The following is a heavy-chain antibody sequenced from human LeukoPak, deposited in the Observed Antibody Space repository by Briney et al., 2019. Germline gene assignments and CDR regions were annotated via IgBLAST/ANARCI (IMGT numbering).Heavy chain of an antibody. D-gene: IGHD3-10*01. J-gene: IGHJ4*02. CDR2: INPNSGDT. V-gene: IGHV1-2*02. Sequence: EASVKVSCKASGYTFTDYFIHWVRQAPGRGLEWMAWINPNSGDTNCAQKFQGRVTMTRDTSITTAYMEVNSLRSDDTAVYYCARDRATYGPEYDDWGQGTLVTVSS. CDR1: GYTFTDYF. CDR3: ARDRATYGPEYDD.